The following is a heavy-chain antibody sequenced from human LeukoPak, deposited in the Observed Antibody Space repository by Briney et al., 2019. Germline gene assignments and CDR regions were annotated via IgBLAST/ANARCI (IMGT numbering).Heavy chain of an antibody. D-gene: IGHD3-10*01. CDR3: AKDRYYYGSGSRSPFDY. CDR2: IYYSGST. V-gene: IGHV4-39*07. CDR1: GGSVSSGSYY. J-gene: IGHJ4*02. Sequence: PSETLSLTCTVSGGSVSSGSYYWGWLRQPPGKGLEWIGNIYYSGSTYYNPSLKSRVTISVETSKNQFSLKLISVTAADTAVYYCAKDRYYYGSGSRSPFDYWGQGTLVTVSS.